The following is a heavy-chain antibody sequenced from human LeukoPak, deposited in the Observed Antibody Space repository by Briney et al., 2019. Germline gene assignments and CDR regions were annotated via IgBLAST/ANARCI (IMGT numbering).Heavy chain of an antibody. D-gene: IGHD3-9*01. V-gene: IGHV4-59*02. J-gene: IGHJ4*02. Sequence: PSETLSLTCAVSGVSVSSFCWRWIRQSPGKGLEWFGYLYRGSTNYNPSLKSRVTISADTSKNQFSLKLSSVTAADTALFYCARGRYHDILTGSVGFDSWGQGTLVTVSS. CDR3: ARGRYHDILTGSVGFDS. CDR1: GVSVSSFC. CDR2: LYRGST.